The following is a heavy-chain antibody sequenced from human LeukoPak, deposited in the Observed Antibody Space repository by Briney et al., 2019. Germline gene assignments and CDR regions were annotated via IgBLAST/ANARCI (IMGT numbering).Heavy chain of an antibody. J-gene: IGHJ5*02. V-gene: IGHV4-59*12. CDR1: DGSITSYY. D-gene: IGHD2-2*02. Sequence: SETLSLTCTVSDGSITSYYWSWIRQPPGKGLEWIGYIYYSGSTNYNPSLKSRVTISVDTSKNQFSLKLSSVTAADTAVYYCARGQGCSSTSCYTHWFDPWGQGTLVTVSS. CDR2: IYYSGST. CDR3: ARGQGCSSTSCYTHWFDP.